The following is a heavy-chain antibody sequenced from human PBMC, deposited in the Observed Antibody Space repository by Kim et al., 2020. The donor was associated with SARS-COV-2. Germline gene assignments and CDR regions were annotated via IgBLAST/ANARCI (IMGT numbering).Heavy chain of an antibody. V-gene: IGHV1-18*01. Sequence: ASVKVSCKASGFTFSSFGVSWVRQAPGLGLEWMGWIGADNGNTKYGKKLQGRVTMTTDTSTNTAYMELRSLKSDDTAVYYCARGRSGRMSFEYWGQGTLVTVSS. CDR2: IGADNGNT. D-gene: IGHD3-10*01. CDR3: ARGRSGRMSFEY. J-gene: IGHJ4*02. CDR1: GFTFSSFG.